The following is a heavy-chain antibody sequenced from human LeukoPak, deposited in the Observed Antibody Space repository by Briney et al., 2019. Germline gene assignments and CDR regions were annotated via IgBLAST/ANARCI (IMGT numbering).Heavy chain of an antibody. J-gene: IGHJ4*02. CDR1: GGSFSGYY. CDR3: ARVGSYDSSGYYVYYFDY. CDR2: INHSGST. D-gene: IGHD3-22*01. Sequence: SETPSLTCAVYGGSFSGYYWSWIRQPPGKGLEWIGEINHSGSTNYNPSLKSRVTISVDTSKNQFSLKLSSVTAADTAVYYCARVGSYDSSGYYVYYFDYWGQGTLVTVSS. V-gene: IGHV4-34*01.